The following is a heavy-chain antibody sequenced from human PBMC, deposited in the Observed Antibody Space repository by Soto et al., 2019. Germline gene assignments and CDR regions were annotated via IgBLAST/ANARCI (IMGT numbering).Heavy chain of an antibody. Sequence: SETLSLTCAVSGHSISSGYFWGWLRQPPGKGLEWIGSIYYGGTAYYNPSLKSRVTISLDMSKNQFSLSLSSVTAADTAFYYCARDGSVGTGRFDPWGQGTLVTVSS. V-gene: IGHV4-38-2*02. CDR2: IYYGGTA. CDR1: GHSISSGYF. CDR3: ARDGSVGTGRFDP. J-gene: IGHJ5*02. D-gene: IGHD1-26*01.